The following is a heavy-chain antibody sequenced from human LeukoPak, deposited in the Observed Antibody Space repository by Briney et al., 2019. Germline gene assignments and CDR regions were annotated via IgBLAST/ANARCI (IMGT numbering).Heavy chain of an antibody. D-gene: IGHD3-16*01. Sequence: GGSLRLSCEGSGFTFSDYWMGWVRQAPGKGLEWVANITKDGSDKYFVDSVKGRFSISRDNAKNSVYLQMSGLRVEDTAVYYCTRELWPADYWGQGILVTVSS. CDR2: ITKDGSDK. V-gene: IGHV3-7*01. CDR1: GFTFSDYW. CDR3: TRELWPADY. J-gene: IGHJ4*02.